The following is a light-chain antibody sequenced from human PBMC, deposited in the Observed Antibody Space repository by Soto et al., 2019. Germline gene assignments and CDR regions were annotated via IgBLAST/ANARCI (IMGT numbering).Light chain of an antibody. CDR1: RNINRK. CDR3: QQYYDYPPLI. J-gene: IGKJ4*01. CDR2: GAS. V-gene: IGKV3-15*01. Sequence: EIVMTQSPATLSVSPGERATLSSRASRNINRKFARYQQKPGQAPSLLISGASTRATGIPARFSGSGSGTEFTLTISSLQSGDFAVYYCQQYYDYPPLIFGGGTKVEIK.